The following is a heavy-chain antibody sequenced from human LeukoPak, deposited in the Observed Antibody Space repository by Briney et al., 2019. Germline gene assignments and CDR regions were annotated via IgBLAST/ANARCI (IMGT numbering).Heavy chain of an antibody. Sequence: GSLRLSCAASRFTFSSYTMNWVRQAPGKGLEWVALIGHDGSHIRYADSVRGRFSVSRDNAENSLYLQMNSLRADDTAVYFCAREPDMYTSGYYWGQGTLVTVSS. J-gene: IGHJ4*02. CDR3: AREPDMYTSGYY. CDR1: RFTFSSYT. V-gene: IGHV3-21*01. D-gene: IGHD1-14*01. CDR2: IGHDGSHI.